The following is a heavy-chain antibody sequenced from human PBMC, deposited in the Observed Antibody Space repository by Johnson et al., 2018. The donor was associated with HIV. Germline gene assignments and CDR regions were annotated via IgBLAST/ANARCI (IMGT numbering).Heavy chain of an antibody. Sequence: VQLVESGGGLVQSGGSLRLSCAASGCTVSSNYMNWVRQAPGKGLEWVSVIYATNNTYYGDSVKGRFILSRDNFKNSLFLQMNSLRVEDTAVYYCARSGGYPNAFDMWGQGTLVTVPA. J-gene: IGHJ3*02. CDR2: IYATNNT. V-gene: IGHV3-66*01. CDR1: GCTVSSNY. CDR3: ARSGGYPNAFDM. D-gene: IGHD6-13*01.